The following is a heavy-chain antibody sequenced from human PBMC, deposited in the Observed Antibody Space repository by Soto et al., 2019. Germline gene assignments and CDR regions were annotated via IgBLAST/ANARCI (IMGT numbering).Heavy chain of an antibody. Sequence: QVQLVESGGGVVQPGGSLRLSCTTSGFTFNTYGMYWVRQAPGKGLEWVAIIWYDGSNKYYVDSVKGRFTISRDNSKNTLYLQMNSVRAEDTALYYCARGDCTGAYCYSWPFNYGVDVWGQGTTVTVSS. CDR1: GFTFNTYG. CDR2: IWYDGSNK. V-gene: IGHV3-33*08. CDR3: ARGDCTGAYCYSWPFNYGVDV. J-gene: IGHJ6*02. D-gene: IGHD2-15*01.